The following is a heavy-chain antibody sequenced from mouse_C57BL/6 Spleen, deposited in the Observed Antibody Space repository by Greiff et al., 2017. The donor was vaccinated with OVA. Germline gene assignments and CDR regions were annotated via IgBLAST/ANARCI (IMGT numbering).Heavy chain of an antibody. D-gene: IGHD1-1*01. J-gene: IGHJ4*01. Sequence: DVKLQESGGGLVKPGGSLKLSCAASGFTFSSYAMSWVRQTPEKRLEWVATISDGGSYTYYPDNVKGRFTISRDNAKNNLYLQMSHLKSEDTAMYYCARDRGDDGSSPLYAMDYWGQGTSVTVSS. CDR2: ISDGGSYT. CDR3: ARDRGDDGSSPLYAMDY. CDR1: GFTFSSYA. V-gene: IGHV5-4*03.